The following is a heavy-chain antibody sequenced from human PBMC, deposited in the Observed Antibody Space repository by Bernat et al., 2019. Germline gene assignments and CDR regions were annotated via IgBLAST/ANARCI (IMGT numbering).Heavy chain of an antibody. J-gene: IGHJ5*02. CDR3: ARRVSSSWLQYNWFDP. Sequence: EVQLVQSGAEVKRPGESLRISCKGSGYSFTSYWISWVRQMPGKGLEWMGRIDPSDSYTNYSPSFQGHVTISADKSISTAYLQWSSLKASDTAMYYCARRVSSSWLQYNWFDPWGQGTLVTVSS. V-gene: IGHV5-10-1*03. D-gene: IGHD6-13*01. CDR2: IDPSDSYT. CDR1: GYSFTSYW.